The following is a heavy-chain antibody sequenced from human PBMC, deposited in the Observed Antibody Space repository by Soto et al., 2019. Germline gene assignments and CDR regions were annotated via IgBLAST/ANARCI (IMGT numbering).Heavy chain of an antibody. CDR3: AREWSYGDFLFDY. V-gene: IGHV1-69*04. D-gene: IGHD4-17*01. Sequence: SVKVSCKASGGTFSSYTISWVRQAPGQGLEWMGRIIPILGIANYAQKFQGRVTITADKSTSTAYMELSSLRSEDTAVYYCAREWSYGDFLFDYWGQGTLVTVSS. J-gene: IGHJ4*02. CDR1: GGTFSSYT. CDR2: IIPILGIA.